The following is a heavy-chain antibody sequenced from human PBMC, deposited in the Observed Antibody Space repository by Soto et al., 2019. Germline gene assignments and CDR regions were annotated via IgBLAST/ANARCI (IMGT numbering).Heavy chain of an antibody. Sequence: PGGSLRLSCAASGFTFSSYAMSWVRQAPGKGLEWVSAISGSGGSTYYADSVKGRFTISRDNSKNTLYLQMXXXRAEDTAVYYXXKLXYSGSYFVGLYYFDYWGQGTLVXVSS. D-gene: IGHD1-26*01. V-gene: IGHV3-23*01. CDR1: GFTFSSYA. J-gene: IGHJ4*02. CDR2: ISGSGGST. CDR3: XKLXYSGSYFVGLYYFDY.